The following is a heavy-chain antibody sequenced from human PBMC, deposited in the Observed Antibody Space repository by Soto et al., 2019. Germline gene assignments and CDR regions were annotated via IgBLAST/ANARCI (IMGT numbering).Heavy chain of an antibody. CDR3: ARVLYYYGSGSYAFDI. D-gene: IGHD3-10*01. J-gene: IGHJ3*02. CDR1: GGSFSGYY. CDR2: INHSGST. Sequence: QVQLQQWGAGLLKPSETLSLTCAVYGGSFSGYYWSWIRQPPGKGLEWIGEINHSGSTNYNPSLKSRVTISVDTSKNQFSLKLSSVTAADTAVYYCARVLYYYGSGSYAFDIWGQGTMVTVSS. V-gene: IGHV4-34*01.